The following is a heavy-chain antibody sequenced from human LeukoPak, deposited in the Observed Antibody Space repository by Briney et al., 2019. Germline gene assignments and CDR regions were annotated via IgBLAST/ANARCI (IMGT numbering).Heavy chain of an antibody. CDR3: ARENVYSSSPFDY. V-gene: IGHV3-21*01. Sequence: GGSLRLSCAASGFTFSSYTMNWVRQAPGKGLEWVSCISSGSSYINYTDSVKGRFTISRDNAKNSLYLLMNSLRAEDTAVYYCARENVYSSSPFDYWGQGTLVTVSS. D-gene: IGHD6-6*01. CDR2: ISSGSSYI. CDR1: GFTFSSYT. J-gene: IGHJ4*02.